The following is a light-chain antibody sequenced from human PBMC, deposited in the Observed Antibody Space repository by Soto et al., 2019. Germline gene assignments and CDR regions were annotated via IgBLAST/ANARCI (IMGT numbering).Light chain of an antibody. CDR1: QSVSTY. J-gene: IGKJ5*01. Sequence: EVVLTQSPATLSLSPGEKATLSCRASQSVSTYLAWYQQKPGQAPSLLIYDASNRATGIPARFSGSGSGTDFTLTISSLEPVDFAIYYSPQRNHCPITSRYGSRLES. V-gene: IGKV3-11*01. CDR3: PQRNHCPIT. CDR2: DAS.